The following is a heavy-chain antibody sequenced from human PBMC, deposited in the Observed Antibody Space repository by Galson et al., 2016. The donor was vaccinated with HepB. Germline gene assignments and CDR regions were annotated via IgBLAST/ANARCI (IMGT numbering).Heavy chain of an antibody. CDR3: ARALPGNLRASDV. Sequence: SVKVSCKGSGYVFSNFGIAWVRQAPGQRLEWMGMISVFNGDTNYAQKFQGRVSMTTDSSANTAYMDLGSLRSDDTAVYSCARALPGNLRASDVWGQGTLVSVSS. CDR2: ISVFNGDT. V-gene: IGHV1-18*01. D-gene: IGHD1-14*01. J-gene: IGHJ3*01. CDR1: GYVFSNFG.